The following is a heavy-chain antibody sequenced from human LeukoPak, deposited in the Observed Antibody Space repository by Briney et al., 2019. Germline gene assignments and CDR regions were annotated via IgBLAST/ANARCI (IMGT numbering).Heavy chain of an antibody. V-gene: IGHV3-66*01. CDR1: GFTVSSNY. Sequence: PGGSLRLSCAASGFTVSSNYISWVRQAPGEGLEWVSVIYSGGSTYYADSVKGRFTISRDNSKNTLYLQMNSLRAEDTAVYYCASGDMITPYYFDYWGQGTLVTVSS. J-gene: IGHJ4*02. CDR3: ASGDMITPYYFDY. CDR2: IYSGGST. D-gene: IGHD3-16*01.